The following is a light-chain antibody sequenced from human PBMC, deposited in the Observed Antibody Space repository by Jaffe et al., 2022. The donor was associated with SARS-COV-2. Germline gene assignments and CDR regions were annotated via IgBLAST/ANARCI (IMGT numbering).Light chain of an antibody. Sequence: DIQMTQSPSSLSASVGDRVTITCRASQSISNYLNWYQQKPGKAPKLLIYGASSLQSGVPSRFSGSGSGTDFTLTISSLQPEDFATYYCQQSYSTPGFGGGTKVEIK. CDR1: QSISNY. CDR3: QQSYSTPG. V-gene: IGKV1-39*01. J-gene: IGKJ4*01. CDR2: GAS.